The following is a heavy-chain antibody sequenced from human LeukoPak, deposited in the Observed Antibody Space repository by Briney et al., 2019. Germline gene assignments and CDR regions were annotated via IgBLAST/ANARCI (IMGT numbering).Heavy chain of an antibody. Sequence: ASVKVSCKASGYTFTRYYMHWVRQAPGQGLQWMGRINPKSGDTNYAQNFQGRVSITRDTSLNTAYMELSRLRSDDTAVSFCARVDYYGSGSQGPYFDYWGQGTLVTVSS. V-gene: IGHV1-2*02. CDR3: ARVDYYGSGSQGPYFDY. J-gene: IGHJ4*02. CDR2: INPKSGDT. CDR1: GYTFTRYY. D-gene: IGHD3-10*01.